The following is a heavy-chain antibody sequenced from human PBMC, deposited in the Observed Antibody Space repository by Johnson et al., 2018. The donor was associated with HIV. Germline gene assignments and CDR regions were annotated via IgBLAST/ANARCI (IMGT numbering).Heavy chain of an antibody. Sequence: VQLVESGGGVVQPGGSLRLSCAASGFTFSSYAMGWVRQAPWKGLEWVSGISGGGVSRHYADSVKGRFTISRDSSKSTLYLQMNSLRAEDTAVYYCASIQGGIWGQGTMVTVSS. V-gene: IGHV3-23*04. D-gene: IGHD2-2*02. J-gene: IGHJ3*02. CDR1: GFTFSSYA. CDR3: ASIQGGI. CDR2: ISGGGVSR.